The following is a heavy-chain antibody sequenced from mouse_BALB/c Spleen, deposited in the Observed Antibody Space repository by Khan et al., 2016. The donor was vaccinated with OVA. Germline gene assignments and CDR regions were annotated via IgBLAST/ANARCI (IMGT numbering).Heavy chain of an antibody. D-gene: IGHD1-2*01. CDR1: GYTFTDYN. CDR3: SRSGYGSFAF. J-gene: IGHJ3*01. Sequence: VQLKQSGPELVKPGASVKISCKASGYTFTDYNMDWVKQSLGKSLEWIGYMYPNNGVTGYNQQFKTKATLTVDSSSSTAYMELSSLTSEDSAAYYCSRSGYGSFAFWGQGTLVTVSA. V-gene: IGHV1S29*02. CDR2: MYPNNGVT.